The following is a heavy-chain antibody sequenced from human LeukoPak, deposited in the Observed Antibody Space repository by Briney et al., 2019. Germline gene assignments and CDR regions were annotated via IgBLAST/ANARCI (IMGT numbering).Heavy chain of an antibody. CDR1: GFTFSSYS. V-gene: IGHV3-21*01. CDR3: TTENSGWYLVAFDY. J-gene: IGHJ4*02. D-gene: IGHD6-19*01. CDR2: ISSSTSYI. Sequence: KTGGSLRLSCAASGFTFSSYSMNWVRQAPGKGLEWVSSISSSTSYIYYADSVKGRFTISRDNAKNSLYLQMNSLRAEDTAVYYCTTENSGWYLVAFDYWGQGTLVTVSS.